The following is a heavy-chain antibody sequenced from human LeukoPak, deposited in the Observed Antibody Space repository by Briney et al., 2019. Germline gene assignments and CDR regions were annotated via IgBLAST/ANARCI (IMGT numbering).Heavy chain of an antibody. V-gene: IGHV3-23*01. CDR3: AKEPPSIAARRSQFDY. Sequence: RPGGSLRLSCAASGFIFTDYGMHWVRQAPGKGLEWVSAISGSGGSTYYADSVKGRFTISRDNSKNTLYLQMNSLRAEDTAVYYCAKEPPSIAARRSQFDYWGQGTLVTVSS. CDR2: ISGSGGST. CDR1: GFIFTDYG. D-gene: IGHD6-6*01. J-gene: IGHJ4*02.